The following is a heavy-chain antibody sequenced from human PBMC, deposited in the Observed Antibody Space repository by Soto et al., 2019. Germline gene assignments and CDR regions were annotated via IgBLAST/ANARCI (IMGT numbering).Heavy chain of an antibody. Sequence: QVQLQESGPGLVKPSQTLSLTCTVSGGSINSGDYYWSWIRQHPGKGLEWIGYIYYSGSTYYNPXXKSRVTMSVDXXNXQXXVKLNSVTAADTAIYYCAREEVAYYDSGSYNWFDPWGQGTLVTVSS. CDR1: GGSINSGDYY. V-gene: IGHV4-31*03. D-gene: IGHD3-10*01. J-gene: IGHJ5*02. CDR3: AREEVAYYDSGSYNWFDP. CDR2: IYYSGST.